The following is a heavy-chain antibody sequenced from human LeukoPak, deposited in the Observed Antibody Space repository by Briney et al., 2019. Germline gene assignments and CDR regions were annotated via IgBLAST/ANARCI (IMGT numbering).Heavy chain of an antibody. CDR1: GGTFNNSA. CDR3: ARGPNPGPSYYYYYYYMDV. CDR2: IMPLFGTA. V-gene: IGHV1-69*05. D-gene: IGHD1-14*01. J-gene: IGHJ6*03. Sequence: SVKVSCKTSGGTFNNSAISWVRQAPGQGLEWLGGIMPLFGTAGYAQKFQGRVTITKDESTRTVYLELTSLTSDDTAVYYCARGPNPGPSYYYYYYYMDVWGKGTTVTVSS.